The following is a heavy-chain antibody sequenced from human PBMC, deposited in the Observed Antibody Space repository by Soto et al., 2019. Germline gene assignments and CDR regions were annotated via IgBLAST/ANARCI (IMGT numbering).Heavy chain of an antibody. J-gene: IGHJ6*02. CDR3: ARDRDYGSGSYYSYYYYGMDV. Sequence: SETLSLTCTVSGGSISSGDYYWIWIRQPPGKVPDWIGYIYYSGITYYNPSLKSRVTISVDTSKNQFSLKLSSVTAADTAVYYCARDRDYGSGSYYSYYYYGMDVWGQGTTVTVSS. CDR1: GGSISSGDYY. D-gene: IGHD3-10*01. CDR2: IYYSGIT. V-gene: IGHV4-30-4*01.